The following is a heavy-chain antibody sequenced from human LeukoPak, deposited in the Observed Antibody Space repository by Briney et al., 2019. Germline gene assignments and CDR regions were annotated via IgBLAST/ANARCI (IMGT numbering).Heavy chain of an antibody. Sequence: GGSLRLPCAASGFTFSHAWMSWVRQAPGKGLEWVGRIKSKIEGGTTEYAAPVKGRFTISRDDSKNTLYLQMNSLKTEDTAVYYCSSNMVEWGQGTLVTVSS. J-gene: IGHJ4*02. CDR1: GFTFSHAW. V-gene: IGHV3-15*01. CDR2: IKSKIEGGTT. CDR3: SSNMVE. D-gene: IGHD4/OR15-4a*01.